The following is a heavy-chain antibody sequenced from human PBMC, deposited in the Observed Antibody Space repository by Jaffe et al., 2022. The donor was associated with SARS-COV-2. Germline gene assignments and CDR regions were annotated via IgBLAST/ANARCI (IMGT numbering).Heavy chain of an antibody. D-gene: IGHD4-17*01. CDR1: GFTFSSYS. CDR3: ARVALAGDLNLWNWFDP. J-gene: IGHJ5*02. CDR2: ISSSSSTI. V-gene: IGHV3-48*02. Sequence: EVQLVESGGGLVQPGGSLRLSCAASGFTFSSYSMNWVRQAPGKGLEWVSYISSSSSTIYYADSVKGRFTISRDNAKNSLYLQMNSLRDEDTAVYYCARVALAGDLNLWNWFDPWGQGTLVTVSS.